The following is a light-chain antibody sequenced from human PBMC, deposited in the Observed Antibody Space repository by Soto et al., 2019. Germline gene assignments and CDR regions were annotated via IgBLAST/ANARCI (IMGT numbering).Light chain of an antibody. CDR2: EVT. CDR1: SGDVGGYDY. Sequence: QSALTQPPSASGSPGQSVTISCTGTSGDVGGYDYVSWYQQHPGKAPKLMIYEVTKRPLGVPDRFSGSKSGSTASLTVSGLQAEDEADYYCSSYAGSDNPYVFGTGTKV. CDR3: SSYAGSDNPYV. V-gene: IGLV2-8*01. J-gene: IGLJ1*01.